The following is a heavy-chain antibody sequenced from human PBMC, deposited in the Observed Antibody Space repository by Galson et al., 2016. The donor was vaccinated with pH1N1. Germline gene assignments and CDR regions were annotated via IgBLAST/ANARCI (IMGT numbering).Heavy chain of an antibody. CDR2: VNPGGSTI. D-gene: IGHD4-17*01. CDR3: ARQYDFGDYRGDAFDI. V-gene: IGHV5-51*03. J-gene: IGHJ3*02. Sequence: QSGAEVKKPGESLKISCKASGYRFTSYWIAWVRQVPGKGLERVGIVNPGGSTIRYSPPFQGQVTISSDKSINTAYLQWISLKASDTATYYCARQYDFGDYRGDAFDIWGQGTMVIVSS. CDR1: GYRFTSYW.